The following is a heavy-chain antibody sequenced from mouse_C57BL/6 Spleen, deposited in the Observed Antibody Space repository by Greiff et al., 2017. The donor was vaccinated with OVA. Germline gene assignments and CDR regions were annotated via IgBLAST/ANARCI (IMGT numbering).Heavy chain of an antibody. CDR3: ARRRIYYGNYGYYFDY. V-gene: IGHV1-9*01. CDR1: GYTFTGYW. J-gene: IGHJ2*01. D-gene: IGHD2-1*01. Sequence: QVQLKESGAELMKPGASVKLSCKATGYTFTGYWIEWVKQRPGHGLEWIGEILPGSGSTNYNEKFKGKATFTADTSSNTAYMQLSSLTTEDSAIYYCARRRIYYGNYGYYFDYWGQGTTLTVSS. CDR2: ILPGSGST.